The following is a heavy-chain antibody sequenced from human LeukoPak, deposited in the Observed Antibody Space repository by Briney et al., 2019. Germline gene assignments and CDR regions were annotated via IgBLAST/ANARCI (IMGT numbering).Heavy chain of an antibody. CDR2: TSYDGSNK. CDR3: ARAIRIGAPSVN. J-gene: IGHJ4*02. D-gene: IGHD1-26*01. Sequence: GGSLRLSCAASGFTFSSYAMHWVRQAPGKGLEWVAVTSYDGSNKYYADSVKGRFTISRDNSKNTLYLQMNSLRAEDTAVYYCARAIRIGAPSVNWGQGTLVTVSS. CDR1: GFTFSSYA. V-gene: IGHV3-30*04.